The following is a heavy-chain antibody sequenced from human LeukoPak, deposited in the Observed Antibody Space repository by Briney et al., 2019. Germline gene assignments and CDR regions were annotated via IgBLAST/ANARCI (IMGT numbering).Heavy chain of an antibody. CDR3: AKDRGTGSYYYFDY. CDR1: GFTFSSYS. V-gene: IGHV3-48*01. J-gene: IGHJ4*02. CDR2: ISSSSSTI. D-gene: IGHD1-26*01. Sequence: GGSLRLSCAASGFTFSSYSMNWVRQAPGKGLEWVSYISSSSSTIYYADSVKGRFTISRDNAKNSLYLQMNSLRAEDMAVYYCAKDRGTGSYYYFDYWGQGTLVTVSS.